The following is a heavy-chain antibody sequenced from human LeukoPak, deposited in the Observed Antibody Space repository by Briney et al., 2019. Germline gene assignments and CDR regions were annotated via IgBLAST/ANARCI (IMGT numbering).Heavy chain of an antibody. CDR3: AKLSGSGSYPFDY. D-gene: IGHD3-10*01. V-gene: IGHV3-21*06. CDR2: ISSTSSYI. CDR1: GFTLSNYN. J-gene: IGHJ4*02. Sequence: GGSLRLSCAASGFTLSNYNFYWVRQAPGKGLEWVSSISSTSSYIYYADSVKGRFTISRDNAKNSLYLQMNSLRAEDTAVYYCAKLSGSGSYPFDYWGQGTLVTVSS.